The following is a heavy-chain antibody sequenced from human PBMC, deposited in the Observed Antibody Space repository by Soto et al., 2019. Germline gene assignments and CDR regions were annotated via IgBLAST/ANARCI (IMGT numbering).Heavy chain of an antibody. CDR2: LSASSGVT. V-gene: IGHV3-48*02. J-gene: IGHJ4*02. D-gene: IGHD5-18*01. CDR1: GFTFSSYS. CDR3: ARGRGYSYGKLDY. Sequence: EVQLVESGGGLVQPGGSLRLSCAASGFTFSSYSMNWVRQAPGKGLEWVSYLSASSGVTYYADSVKGRFTISRDNAENSMYLQMSSLRDEDTAVYYCARGRGYSYGKLDYWGQGTLVTVSS.